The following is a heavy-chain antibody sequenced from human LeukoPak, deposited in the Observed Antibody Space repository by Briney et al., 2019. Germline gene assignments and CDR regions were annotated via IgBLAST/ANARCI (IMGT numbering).Heavy chain of an antibody. CDR1: GFTFSSYS. CDR3: ARAMSTFGGVRNYFDS. CDR2: VSISSGTI. V-gene: IGHV3-48*04. D-gene: IGHD3-16*01. Sequence: GGSLRLSCAASGFTFSSYSMNWVRQAPGKGLEWISFVSISSGTIYYADSVNGRFRISRDNAKSSLDLEMNSLRAEDTAVYYCARAMSTFGGVRNYFDSWGQGTLVTVSS. J-gene: IGHJ4*02.